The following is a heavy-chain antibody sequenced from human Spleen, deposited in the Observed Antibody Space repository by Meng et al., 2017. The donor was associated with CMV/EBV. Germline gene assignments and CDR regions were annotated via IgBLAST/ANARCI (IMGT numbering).Heavy chain of an antibody. Sequence: GESLKISCAASGFTFSSYWMHWVRQAPGKGLVWVSRINSDGSSTSYADSVKGRFTISRDNAKKSLYLQMNSLRAEDMALYYCAKVAAAGTGWYFDLWGRGTLVTVSS. J-gene: IGHJ2*01. CDR2: INSDGSST. CDR3: AKVAAAGTGWYFDL. D-gene: IGHD6-13*01. V-gene: IGHV3-74*01. CDR1: GFTFSSYW.